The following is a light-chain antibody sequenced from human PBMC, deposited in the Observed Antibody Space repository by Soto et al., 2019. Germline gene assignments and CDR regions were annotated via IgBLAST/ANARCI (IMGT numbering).Light chain of an antibody. V-gene: IGLV2-14*01. CDR3: SSYTSSAFVV. CDR1: SSDVGGYHY. J-gene: IGLJ2*01. CDR2: EVS. Sequence: QSVLTQPASVSGSLGQSITISCTGTSSDVGGYHYVSWFQQHPGKAPKLLIYEVSYRPSGVSHRFSGSKSGNTASLTISGLQAEDEADYYCSSYTSSAFVVFGGGTKVTVL.